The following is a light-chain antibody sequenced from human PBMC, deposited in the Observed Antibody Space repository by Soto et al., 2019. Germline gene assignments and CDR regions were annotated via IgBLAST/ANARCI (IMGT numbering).Light chain of an antibody. V-gene: IGKV2-30*01. Sequence: DVVVTPSPLSLPVTLGQPASISCRSSQSLVYTDGNTYLNWFQQRPGQSPRRVIYQLSNRDSGVPDRFSGSGSGTDFTLKISRVEAEDVGVYYCMQGTHWTPMYTFGQGTKVEIK. CDR3: MQGTHWTPMYT. CDR1: QSLVYTDGNTY. J-gene: IGKJ2*01. CDR2: QLS.